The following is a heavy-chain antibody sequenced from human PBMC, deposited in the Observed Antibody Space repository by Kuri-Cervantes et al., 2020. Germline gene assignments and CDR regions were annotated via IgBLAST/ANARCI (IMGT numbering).Heavy chain of an antibody. D-gene: IGHD4-17*01. V-gene: IGHV1-2*04. J-gene: IGHJ6*02. CDR2: INPNSGGT. CDR3: ARGSPVTYGMDV. Sequence: ASVKVSCKASEYTFTGYYMHWVRQAPGQGLEWMGWINPNSGGTNYAQKFQGWVTMTRDTSISTAYMELSRLRSDDTAVYYCARGSPVTYGMDVWGQGTTVTVSS. CDR1: EYTFTGYY.